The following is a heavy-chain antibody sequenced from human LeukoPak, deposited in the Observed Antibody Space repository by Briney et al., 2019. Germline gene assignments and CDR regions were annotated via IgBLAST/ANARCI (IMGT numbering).Heavy chain of an antibody. CDR2: IYYSGST. V-gene: IGHV4-59*01. CDR1: GGSISNYY. J-gene: IGHJ4*02. CDR3: ARGGGPFYFDYVWGSYRPLDY. Sequence: PSETLSLTCTVSGGSISNYYWSWIRQPPGKGLEWIGYIYYSGSTNYNPSLKSRVTISVDTSKKQFSLRLSSVTAADTAVYYCARGGGPFYFDYVWGSYRPLDYWGQGTLVTVSS. D-gene: IGHD3-16*02.